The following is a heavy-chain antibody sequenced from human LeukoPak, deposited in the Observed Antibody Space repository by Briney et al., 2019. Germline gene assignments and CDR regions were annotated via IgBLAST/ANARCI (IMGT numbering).Heavy chain of an antibody. D-gene: IGHD5-18*01. V-gene: IGHV1-69*13. Sequence: ASVKVSCKACGGTFSSYAISWVRQAPGQGLEWMGGIIPIFGTANYAQKFQGRVTITADESTSTAYMELSSLRSEDTAVYYCARGHVDTAMVSGFDPWGQGTLVTVSS. CDR3: ARGHVDTAMVSGFDP. CDR1: GGTFSSYA. CDR2: IIPIFGTA. J-gene: IGHJ5*02.